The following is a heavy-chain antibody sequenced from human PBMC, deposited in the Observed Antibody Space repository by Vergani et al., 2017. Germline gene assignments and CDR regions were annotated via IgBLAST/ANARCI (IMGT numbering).Heavy chain of an antibody. V-gene: IGHV4-31*03. D-gene: IGHD3-22*01. J-gene: IGHJ4*02. Sequence: QVQLQESGPGLVKPSQTLSLTCTVSGGSISSGGYYWSWIRQHPGKGLEWIGYIYYSGSTYYNPSLKSRVTISVDTSKNQFSLKLSSVTAADTAVYYCARERNYYESSGYASLFDYWGQGTLVTVSS. CDR3: ARERNYYESSGYASLFDY. CDR2: IYYSGST. CDR1: GGSISSGGYY.